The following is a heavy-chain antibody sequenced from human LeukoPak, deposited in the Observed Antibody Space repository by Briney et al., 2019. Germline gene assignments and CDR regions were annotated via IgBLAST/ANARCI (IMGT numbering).Heavy chain of an antibody. Sequence: SQTLSLTCAISGDSVSSNSAAWNWIRQSPSRGLEWLGRTYYRSELYNDYAVSMKGRLTINPDTSKNQFSLQLNSVTPEDTAVYYCARLTSDYDDCFDYWGQGTLVTVSS. D-gene: IGHD4-17*01. V-gene: IGHV6-1*01. CDR3: ARLTSDYDDCFDY. CDR1: GDSVSSNSAA. CDR2: TYYRSELYN. J-gene: IGHJ4*02.